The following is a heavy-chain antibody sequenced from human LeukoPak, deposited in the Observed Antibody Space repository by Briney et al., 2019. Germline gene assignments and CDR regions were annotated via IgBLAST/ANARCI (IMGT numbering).Heavy chain of an antibody. V-gene: IGHV4-59*01. J-gene: IGHJ4*02. D-gene: IGHD1-1*01. CDR1: GGSINTYY. CDR2: LYNSGTT. CDR3: ATRGVKTTRFDY. Sequence: SETLSLTCTVSGGSINTYYWSWIRQPPGKGLEWIGYLYNSGTTNYNPSLKSRVSISGDTSKNQSSLKLNSVTAADTAAYYCATRGVKTTRFDYWGQGILVTVSS.